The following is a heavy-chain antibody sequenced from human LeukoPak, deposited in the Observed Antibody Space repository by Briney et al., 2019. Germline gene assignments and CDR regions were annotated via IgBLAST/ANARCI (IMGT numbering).Heavy chain of an antibody. D-gene: IGHD6-19*01. Sequence: GGSLRLSCTASGFTFGDYAMHWVRQAPGKGLEWVSGISWNSGSIVYADSVKGRFTISRDNAKNSLYLQMSSLRAEDTAFYYCAKDLRSSIAVAGTHVDYWGQGTLVTVSS. V-gene: IGHV3-9*01. J-gene: IGHJ4*02. CDR1: GFTFGDYA. CDR2: ISWNSGSI. CDR3: AKDLRSSIAVAGTHVDY.